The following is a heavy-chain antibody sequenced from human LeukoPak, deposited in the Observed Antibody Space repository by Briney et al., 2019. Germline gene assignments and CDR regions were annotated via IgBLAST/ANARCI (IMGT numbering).Heavy chain of an antibody. D-gene: IGHD3-10*01. CDR2: IKQDGSEI. Sequence: GGSLRLSCAASGFXFNSYWMSWVRQAPGKGLECVANIKQDGSEIYFVDSVKGRFTISRDNAKSSLYLQMNSLRGEDTAVYYCARARYGSGGHFFDFWGQGALVTVSS. CDR3: ARARYGSGGHFFDF. V-gene: IGHV3-7*04. CDR1: GFXFNSYW. J-gene: IGHJ4*02.